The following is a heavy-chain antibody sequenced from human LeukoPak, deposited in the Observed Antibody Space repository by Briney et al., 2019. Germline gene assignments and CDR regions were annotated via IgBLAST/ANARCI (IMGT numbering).Heavy chain of an antibody. CDR3: ARAGNSYDSSGYTFDY. CDR1: GYAFTSYY. J-gene: IGHJ4*02. CDR2: INPSGGGT. Sequence: ASVKVSCKASGYAFTSYYMHWVRQAPGQGLEWMGIINPSGGGTNYAQKFQGRVTMTRDTSISTAYMELSRLRSDDTAVYYCARAGNSYDSSGYTFDYWGQGTLVTVSS. V-gene: IGHV1-2*02. D-gene: IGHD3-22*01.